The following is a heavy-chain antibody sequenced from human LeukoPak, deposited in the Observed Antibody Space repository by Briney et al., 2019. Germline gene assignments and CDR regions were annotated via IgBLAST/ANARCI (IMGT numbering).Heavy chain of an antibody. Sequence: SETLSLTCAVSGGSFSAYYWSWIRQPPGKGLEWIGEINHTGANNYNPSLKSRVTISVDTSRNQFSLRLTSMTAADTAVYYCARAYLRADYGDVGGAFDYWGQGTLVTVSS. CDR1: GGSFSAYY. D-gene: IGHD4-17*01. CDR2: INHTGAN. J-gene: IGHJ4*02. V-gene: IGHV4-34*01. CDR3: ARAYLRADYGDVGGAFDY.